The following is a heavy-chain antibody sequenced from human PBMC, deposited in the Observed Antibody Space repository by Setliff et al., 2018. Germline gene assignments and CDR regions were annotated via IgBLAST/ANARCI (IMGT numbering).Heavy chain of an antibody. Sequence: ASVKVSCKASGYTFTSYDINWVRQATGRGLEWMGWINPNSGVTNYAQKFQGWVTMTRDTSIRTAYMELSRLRSDDTAVYYCARGGQTNGAPYFDYWGQGTLVTVSS. J-gene: IGHJ4*02. V-gene: IGHV1-2*04. D-gene: IGHD1-26*01. CDR1: GYTFTSYD. CDR3: ARGGQTNGAPYFDY. CDR2: INPNSGVT.